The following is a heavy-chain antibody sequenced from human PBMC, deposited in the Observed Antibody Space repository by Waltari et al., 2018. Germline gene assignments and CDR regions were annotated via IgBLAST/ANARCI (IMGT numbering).Heavy chain of an antibody. CDR2: IRHPGST. CDR1: GASFSDYY. J-gene: IGHJ5*02. CDR3: TRGGNYDFWSHRPFVDP. D-gene: IGHD3-3*01. V-gene: IGHV4-34*01. Sequence: QVQLQQWGAGLWRPSETLSLTCAVYGASFSDYYWAWVRQPPGKGLEWIGQIRHPGSTNYNPSLKSRVTISLDTPMSQFSLRLSSVTAADTALYFCTRGGNYDFWSHRPFVDPWGQGTLVTVSS.